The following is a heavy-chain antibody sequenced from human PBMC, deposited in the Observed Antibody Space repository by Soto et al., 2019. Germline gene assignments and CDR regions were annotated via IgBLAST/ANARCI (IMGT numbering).Heavy chain of an antibody. V-gene: IGHV4-34*01. J-gene: IGHJ5*02. D-gene: IGHD6-25*01. CDR1: GGSFSGYY. Sequence: QVQLQQWGAGLLKPSETLSLTCAVYGGSFSGYYWSWIRQPPGKGLEWIGEINHSGSTNYNPSLXSXVXXPVDTSKNQFSLKLSSVTAADTAVYYCARRSAAGPWGQGTLVTVSS. CDR3: ARRSAAGP. CDR2: INHSGST.